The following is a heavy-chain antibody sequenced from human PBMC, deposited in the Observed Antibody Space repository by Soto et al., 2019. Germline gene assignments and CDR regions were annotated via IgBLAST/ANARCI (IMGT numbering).Heavy chain of an antibody. CDR1: GFTFSSYG. D-gene: IGHD3-22*01. J-gene: IGHJ4*02. CDR3: AIGGQWLQAQVIYY. CDR2: IWYDGSDK. V-gene: IGHV3-33*01. Sequence: GGSLRLSCAASGFTFSSYGMHWVRQAPGKGLEWVAVIWYDGSDKYYAESVKGGFTISRDNSKSMQYLQMNSLRVEDTAVYYCAIGGQWLQAQVIYYLGQGTLVTVSS.